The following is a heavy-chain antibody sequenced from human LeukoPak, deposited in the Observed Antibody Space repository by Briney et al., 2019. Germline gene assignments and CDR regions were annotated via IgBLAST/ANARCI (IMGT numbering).Heavy chain of an antibody. V-gene: IGHV4-59*01. CDR2: IYYSGST. D-gene: IGHD5-12*01. CDR1: GGSISSYY. J-gene: IGHJ3*02. CDR3: ARDGGYDSDAFDI. Sequence: SETLSLTCTVSGGSISSYYWSWIRQPPGKGLEWIGYIYYSGSTNYNPSLKSRVTISVDTSKNQFSLKLSSVTAADTAVYYCARDGGYDSDAFDIWGQGTMVTVSS.